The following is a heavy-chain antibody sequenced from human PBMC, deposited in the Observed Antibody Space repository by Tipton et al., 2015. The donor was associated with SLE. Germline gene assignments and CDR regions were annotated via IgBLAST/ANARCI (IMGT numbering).Heavy chain of an antibody. Sequence: SLRLSCVMSGFSFSSHEMNWVRQAPGKGLEWVSYIDGGGYNIGYADSVRGRFTISRDNAKYSLYLQMHSLRVEDTAVYYCATDLPGDRDFDYWGQGTLVTVSS. J-gene: IGHJ4*02. D-gene: IGHD7-27*01. CDR2: IDGGGYNI. V-gene: IGHV3-48*03. CDR1: GFSFSSHE. CDR3: ATDLPGDRDFDY.